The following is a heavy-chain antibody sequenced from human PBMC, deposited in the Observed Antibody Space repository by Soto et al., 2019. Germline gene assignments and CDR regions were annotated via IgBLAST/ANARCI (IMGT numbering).Heavy chain of an antibody. V-gene: IGHV4-4*07. Sequence: ETLSLTCTVSRASIYTYSWTWIRQPAGKGLQWIGHIYSSGSANYSPPLKSRVSMSVDSSKNQISLKLTSVTAADTAVYYCATIVGANGYWGQGTLVTVSS. CDR1: RASIYTYS. D-gene: IGHD1-26*01. CDR2: IYSSGSA. J-gene: IGHJ4*02. CDR3: ATIVGANGY.